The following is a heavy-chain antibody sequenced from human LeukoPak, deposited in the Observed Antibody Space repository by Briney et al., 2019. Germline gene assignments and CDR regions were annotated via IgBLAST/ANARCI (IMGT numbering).Heavy chain of an antibody. Sequence: GGSLRLSCAASGFTFSTYRMNWVRQVPGKGLEWVSSISSSSSYIYYADSVKGRFTISRDNAKNSLFLQMHSLRAEDTAVYYCATDDYGAFDYWGQGTLVSVSS. V-gene: IGHV3-21*01. J-gene: IGHJ4*02. CDR2: ISSSSSYI. D-gene: IGHD4/OR15-4a*01. CDR1: GFTFSTYR. CDR3: ATDDYGAFDY.